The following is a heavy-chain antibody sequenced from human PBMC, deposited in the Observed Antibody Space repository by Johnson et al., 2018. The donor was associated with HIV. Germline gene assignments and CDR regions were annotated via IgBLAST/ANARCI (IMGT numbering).Heavy chain of an antibody. D-gene: IGHD5-12*01. J-gene: IGHJ3*02. V-gene: IGHV3-48*03. CDR2: ISSSGNTI. CDR1: GFTFSSFG. CDR3: ARDESGYDEGFDAFDI. Sequence: EVQLVESGGGVVQPRGSLRLSCAASGFTFSSFGMHWVRQAPATGLEWVSYISSSGNTIYYADSVKGRFTISRDNAKNSLYLQMNSLRVEDTAVYYCARDESGYDEGFDAFDIWGQGTMVTVSS.